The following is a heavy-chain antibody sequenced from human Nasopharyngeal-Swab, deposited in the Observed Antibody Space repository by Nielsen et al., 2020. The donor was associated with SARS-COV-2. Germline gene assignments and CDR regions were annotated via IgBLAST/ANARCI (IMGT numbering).Heavy chain of an antibody. CDR2: ISYDGSNK. V-gene: IGHV3-30*04. Sequence: GESLKISCAASGFTFSSYAMHWVRQAPGKGLEWVAVISYDGSNKYYADSGKGRFTISRDNSKNTLYLQMNSLRAEDTAVYYCARGGWLQSVDYWGQGTLVTVSS. D-gene: IGHD5-24*01. CDR3: ARGGWLQSVDY. CDR1: GFTFSSYA. J-gene: IGHJ4*02.